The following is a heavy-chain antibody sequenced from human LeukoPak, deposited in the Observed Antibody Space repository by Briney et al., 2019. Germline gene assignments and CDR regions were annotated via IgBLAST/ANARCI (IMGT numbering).Heavy chain of an antibody. V-gene: IGHV4-59*08. CDR3: ARGRGYGGNYLRAFDI. D-gene: IGHD1-26*01. CDR1: GGSISTYY. Sequence: PSETLSLTCTVSGGSISTYYWSWIRQPPGKGLEWIGYIYHTGSTNYNPSLKSRVTMSVDTSENQFSLKLSSVTAADTAMYFCARGRGYGGNYLRAFDIWGQGTMVTVSS. CDR2: IYHTGST. J-gene: IGHJ3*02.